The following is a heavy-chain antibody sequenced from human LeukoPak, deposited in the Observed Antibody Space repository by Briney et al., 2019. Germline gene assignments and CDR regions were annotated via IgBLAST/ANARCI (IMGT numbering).Heavy chain of an antibody. D-gene: IGHD5-18*01. CDR2: IYTSGST. CDR3: SGIQLWADDAFDI. CDR1: GGSISSGSCY. J-gene: IGHJ3*02. V-gene: IGHV4-61*02. Sequence: PSETLSLTCTVSGGSISSGSCYWSWIRQPAGKGLEWIGRIYTSGSTNYNPSLKSRVTISVDTSKNQFSLKLSSVTAADTAVYYCSGIQLWADDAFDIWGQGTMVTVSS.